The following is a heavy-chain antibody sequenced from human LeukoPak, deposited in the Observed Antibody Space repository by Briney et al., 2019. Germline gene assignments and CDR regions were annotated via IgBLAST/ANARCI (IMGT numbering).Heavy chain of an antibody. D-gene: IGHD2-2*01. CDR3: ARGPAAMRVFDY. CDR2: IYYSGST. Sequence: SGTLSLTCTVSGGSISSYYWSWIRQPPGKGLEWIGYIYYSGSTNYNPSLKSRVTISVDTSKNQFSLKLSSVTAADTAVYYCARGPAAMRVFDYWGQGTLVTVSS. CDR1: GGSISSYY. J-gene: IGHJ4*02. V-gene: IGHV4-59*01.